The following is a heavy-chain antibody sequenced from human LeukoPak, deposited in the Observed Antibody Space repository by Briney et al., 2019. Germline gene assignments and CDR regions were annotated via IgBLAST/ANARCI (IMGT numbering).Heavy chain of an antibody. CDR3: ARGRYYYDSSGYYFLDY. J-gene: IGHJ4*02. Sequence: SETLSLTCAVYGGSLNDYLWSWIRQPPGQGLEWIGEVGHSGTTNYNPSLKSRVTISVDTSKNQFSLKLSSVTAADTAVYYCARGRYYYDSSGYYFLDYWGQGTLVTVSS. CDR1: GGSLNDYL. V-gene: IGHV4-34*01. CDR2: VGHSGTT. D-gene: IGHD3-22*01.